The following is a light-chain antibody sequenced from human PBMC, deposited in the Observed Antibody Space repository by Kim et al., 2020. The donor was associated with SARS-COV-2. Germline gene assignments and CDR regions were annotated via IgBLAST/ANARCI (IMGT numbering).Light chain of an antibody. Sequence: DIQMTQSPSTLSASVGDRVTITCRTTQSISSHLNWYQQKPGRAPKLLISAASTLQGGVPSRFSGSGSETDFTLTISSLQPEDFATFFCQQSYITPFTLGPGTKGEI. J-gene: IGKJ3*01. CDR2: AAS. CDR1: QSISSH. CDR3: QQSYITPFT. V-gene: IGKV1-39*01.